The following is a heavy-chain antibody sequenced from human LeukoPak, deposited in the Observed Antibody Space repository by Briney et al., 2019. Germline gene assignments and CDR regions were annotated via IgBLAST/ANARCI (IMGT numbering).Heavy chain of an antibody. CDR3: ARSAAGTADFDY. V-gene: IGHV4-61*02. J-gene: IGHJ4*02. D-gene: IGHD1-1*01. CDR2: VSSSGST. CDR1: GGSISSITYY. Sequence: PSETLSLTCTVSGGSISSITYYWSWIRQPAGKGLEWIGRVSSSGSTNYNPSLKSRLTMSVDTSKNQFSLKVDSVTAADTAVYYCARSAAGTADFDYWGQGTLVTVYS.